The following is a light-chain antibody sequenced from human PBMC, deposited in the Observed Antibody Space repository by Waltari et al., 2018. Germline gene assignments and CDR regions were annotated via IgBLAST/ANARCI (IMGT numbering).Light chain of an antibody. Sequence: DIQMTQSPSSLSASVGDRVTITCQASQDISNYLNWYQQKPGKAPKLLIYDASNLETGVPSRFSGSGSGTDFTFTINSLQPEDIATYYCQQYDNLPITCGQGTRLEIK. V-gene: IGKV1-33*01. CDR2: DAS. J-gene: IGKJ5*01. CDR1: QDISNY. CDR3: QQYDNLPIT.